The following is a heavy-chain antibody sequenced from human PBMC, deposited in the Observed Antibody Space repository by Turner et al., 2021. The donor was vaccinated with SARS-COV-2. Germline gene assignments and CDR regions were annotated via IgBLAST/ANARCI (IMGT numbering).Heavy chain of an antibody. J-gene: IGHJ4*02. CDR3: ATVVGAV. V-gene: IGHV1-46*01. D-gene: IGHD6-6*01. Sequence: QVQLVQSGAVVKKPGASVKLSCKASGYNFTTYYIHWVRQAPGQGLDCIGIIHPSDGRTDYPQSFQGRVTMTSDTSTSTVHMELSSLISEDTAVYYCATVVGAVWGQGTLVIVSS. CDR2: IHPSDGRT. CDR1: GYNFTTYY.